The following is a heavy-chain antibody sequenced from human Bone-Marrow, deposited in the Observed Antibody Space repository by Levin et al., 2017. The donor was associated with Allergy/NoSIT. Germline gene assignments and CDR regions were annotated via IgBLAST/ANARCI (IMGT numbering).Heavy chain of an antibody. D-gene: IGHD1-26*01. CDR2: IYPGDSDT. Sequence: PGESLKTSCKVSGYSFTNFWIGWVRQMPGKGLEWMGVIYPGDSDTRYSPSFQGQVTISADKSISTGYLQWSSLKASDTAMYYCATVRPYSGTYFIDYWGQGTLVTISS. J-gene: IGHJ4*02. CDR1: GYSFTNFW. CDR3: ATVRPYSGTYFIDY. V-gene: IGHV5-51*01.